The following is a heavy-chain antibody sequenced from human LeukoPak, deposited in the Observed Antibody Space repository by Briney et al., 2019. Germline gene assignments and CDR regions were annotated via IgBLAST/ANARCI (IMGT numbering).Heavy chain of an antibody. CDR3: ARAYYGGDAFDI. V-gene: IGHV3-30*04. J-gene: IGHJ3*02. CDR1: GFTFSSYA. CDR2: ISYDGSNK. D-gene: IGHD3-10*01. Sequence: GGSLRLSCAASGFTFSSYAMHWVRQAPGKGLEWVAVISYDGSNKYYADSVKGRFTISRDNSKNTLYLQMNSLRAEDTAVYYCARAYYGGDAFDIWGQGTMVTVSS.